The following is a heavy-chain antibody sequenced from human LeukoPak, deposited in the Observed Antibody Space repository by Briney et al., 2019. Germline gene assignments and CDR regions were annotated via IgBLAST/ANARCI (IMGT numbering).Heavy chain of an antibody. CDR1: GGSISSGGYY. V-gene: IGHV4-31*03. CDR2: IYYSGST. J-gene: IGHJ1*01. Sequence: PSQTLSLTCTVSGGSISSGGYYWSWIRQHPGKGLEWIGYIYYSGSTYYNPSLKSRVTISVGTSKNQFSLKLSSVTAADTAVYYCARGEYSSSWYGEYFQHWGQGTLVTVSS. CDR3: ARGEYSSSWYGEYFQH. D-gene: IGHD6-13*01.